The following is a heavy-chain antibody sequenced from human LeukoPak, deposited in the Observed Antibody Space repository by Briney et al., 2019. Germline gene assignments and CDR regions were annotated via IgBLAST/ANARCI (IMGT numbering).Heavy chain of an antibody. Sequence: GASVKVSGKASGYTFTGYYMHWVRQAPGQGLEWMGWINPNSGGTNYAQKFQGRVTMTRDTSISTAYMELSRLRSDDTAVYYCARALVVAAAFDIWGQGTMVTVSS. D-gene: IGHD5-12*01. CDR2: INPNSGGT. CDR3: ARALVVAAAFDI. J-gene: IGHJ3*02. CDR1: GYTFTGYY. V-gene: IGHV1-2*02.